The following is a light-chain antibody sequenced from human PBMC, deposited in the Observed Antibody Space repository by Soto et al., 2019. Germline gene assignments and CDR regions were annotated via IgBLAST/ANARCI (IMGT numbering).Light chain of an antibody. V-gene: IGKV3-15*01. CDR2: GAS. Sequence: EIVMTQSPAALSVSPGERATLSCRASQSVSSNLAWYQQKPGQAPRLLIYGASTRATGIPVRFSGSGSGTEFTLTISSLQSEDFAVYYCRQYNNWPSFTFGPGTKVVIK. CDR1: QSVSSN. J-gene: IGKJ3*01. CDR3: RQYNNWPSFT.